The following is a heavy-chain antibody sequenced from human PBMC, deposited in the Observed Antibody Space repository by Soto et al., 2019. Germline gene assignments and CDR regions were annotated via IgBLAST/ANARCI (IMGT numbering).Heavy chain of an antibody. CDR2: VSYHGTNK. CDR1: GFTFSSYG. D-gene: IGHD3-22*01. V-gene: IGHV3-30*03. CDR3: ARGLTYDSSGYFSDY. Sequence: PGGSLRLSCAASGFTFSSYGMHWVRQAPGKGLEWVALVSYHGTNKYYGDSVNGRFTISRDNSKNTLYLQMNSLRAEDTAVYYCARGLTYDSSGYFSDYWGQGTRATVS. J-gene: IGHJ4*02.